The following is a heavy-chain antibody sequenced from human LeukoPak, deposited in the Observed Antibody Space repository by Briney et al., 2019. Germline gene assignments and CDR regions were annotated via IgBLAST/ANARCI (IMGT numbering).Heavy chain of an antibody. CDR2: LSPRTNST. J-gene: IGHJ4*02. Sequence: PGGSLRLSCTVSYFNFSSSYIGWIRQYPGGRLEWLCYLSPRTNSTYYGDSARGPLSISRDHATSYLLLRMPTLRVDASATYYCTRGKPTLDFWSQGPRVIVS. CDR3: TRGKPTLDF. D-gene: IGHD2/OR15-2a*01. CDR1: YFNFSSSY. V-gene: IGHV3-11*05.